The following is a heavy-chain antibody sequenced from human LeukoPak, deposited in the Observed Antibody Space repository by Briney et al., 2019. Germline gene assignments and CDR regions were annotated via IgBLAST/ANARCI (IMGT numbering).Heavy chain of an antibody. CDR1: GFTFSSYW. J-gene: IGHJ4*02. V-gene: IGHV3-7*03. CDR3: ARDVSSHSSGWHPFFDY. CDR2: IKQDGSEK. D-gene: IGHD6-19*01. Sequence: GGSLRLSCAASGFTFSSYWVSWVRQAPGKGLEWVANIKQDGSEKYYVDSVKGRFTISRDNAKNSLYLQMNSLRAEDTAVYYCARDVSSHSSGWHPFFDYWGQGTLVTVSS.